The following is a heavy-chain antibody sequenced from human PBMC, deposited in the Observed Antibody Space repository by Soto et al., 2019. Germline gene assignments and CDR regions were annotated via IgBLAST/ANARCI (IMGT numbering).Heavy chain of an antibody. CDR1: GFTFSNYA. D-gene: IGHD6-13*01. J-gene: IGHJ4*02. CDR2: ITGSGGGT. CDR3: AKRPLTAAGFDY. V-gene: IGHV3-23*01. Sequence: EVQLLESGGGLVQPGGSLRLSCAASGFTFSNYAMTWVLQAPGKGLEWVSVITGSGGGTYFVDSVKCRFTISRDNSKNTVYLQMNRLRAEDTAVYYCAKRPLTAAGFDYWGQGTLVTVSS.